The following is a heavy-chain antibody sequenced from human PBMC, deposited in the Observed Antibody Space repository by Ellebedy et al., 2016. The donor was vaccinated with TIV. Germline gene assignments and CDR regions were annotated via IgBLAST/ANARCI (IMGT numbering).Heavy chain of an antibody. CDR2: INNNGGDT. V-gene: IGHV3-64D*06. J-gene: IGHJ4*02. Sequence: PGGSLRLSCSASGFTFSFFPMHWVRQAPGKGPEYVSAINNNGGDTYYADSVKGRFTISRDNSKNTLYLQMSSLRTEDTAVYYCVKRTGTSGYEYDSWGQGTLVTVSS. D-gene: IGHD5-12*01. CDR3: VKRTGTSGYEYDS. CDR1: GFTFSFFP.